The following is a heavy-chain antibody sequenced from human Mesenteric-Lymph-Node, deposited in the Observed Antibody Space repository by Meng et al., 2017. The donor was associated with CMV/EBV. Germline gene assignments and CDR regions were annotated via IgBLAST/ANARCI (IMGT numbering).Heavy chain of an antibody. CDR2: TSGSGGST. CDR1: GFTFSSYT. CDR3: AKDRGGSYSGFDY. D-gene: IGHD1-26*01. Sequence: ASGFTFSSYTMSWVRQAPGKGLEWVSATSGSGGSTYYADSVKGRFTISRDSSKNTLYLQMNSLRAEDTAIYYCAKDRGGSYSGFDYWGQGTLVTVSS. J-gene: IGHJ4*02. V-gene: IGHV3-23*01.